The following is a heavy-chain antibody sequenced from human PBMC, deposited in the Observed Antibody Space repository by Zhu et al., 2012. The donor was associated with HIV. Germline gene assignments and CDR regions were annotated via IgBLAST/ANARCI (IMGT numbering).Heavy chain of an antibody. D-gene: IGHD6-19*01. CDR3: ARGGGWYFDY. J-gene: IGHJ4*02. CDR2: IYTSGST. V-gene: IGHV4-4*09. Sequence: QVQLQESGPGLVKPSETLSLTCTVSGGSISSYYWSWIRQPPGKGLEWIGYIYTSGSTNYNPSLKSRVTISVDTSKNQFSLKLSSVTAADTAVYYCARGGGWYFDYWGQGTLVTVSS. CDR1: GGSISSYY.